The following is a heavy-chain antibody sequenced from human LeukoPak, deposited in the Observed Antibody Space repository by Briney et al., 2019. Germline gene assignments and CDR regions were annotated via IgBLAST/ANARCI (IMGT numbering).Heavy chain of an antibody. J-gene: IGHJ6*02. CDR3: ARDPYSSTWSYGMDV. V-gene: IGHV3-48*04. CDR2: ISSSSSTI. Sequence: GGSLRLSCAASGFTFSSYSMNWVRQAPGKGLDWVSYISSSSSTIYYADSVKGRFTISRDNAKNSLFLQMNTLRAEDTAVYYCARDPYSSTWSYGMDVWGQGTTVTVSS. CDR1: GFTFSSYS. D-gene: IGHD6-6*01.